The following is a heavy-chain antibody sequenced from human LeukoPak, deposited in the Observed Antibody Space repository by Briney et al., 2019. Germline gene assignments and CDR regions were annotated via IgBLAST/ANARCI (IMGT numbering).Heavy chain of an antibody. CDR3: ATFMVRGVDGSDAFDI. CDR1: GGSISSGSYY. J-gene: IGHJ3*02. CDR2: IYTSGST. V-gene: IGHV4-61*02. D-gene: IGHD3-10*01. Sequence: SETLSLTCTVSGGSISSGSYYWRWIRQPAGKGLEWIGRIYTSGSTNYNPSLKSRVTISVDTSKNQFSLKLSSVTAADTAVYYCATFMVRGVDGSDAFDIWGQGTMVTVSS.